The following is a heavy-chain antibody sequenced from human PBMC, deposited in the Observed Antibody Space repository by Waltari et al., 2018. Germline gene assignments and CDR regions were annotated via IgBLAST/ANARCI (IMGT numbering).Heavy chain of an antibody. Sequence: WGAGLLKPSETLSLTCAVYGGSFSGYYWSWIRQPPGKGLEWIGEINHSGSTNYNPSLKSRVTISVDTSKNQFSLKLSSVTAADTAVYYCARGVLLWFGELSHFDYWGQGTLVTVSS. V-gene: IGHV4-34*01. CDR3: ARGVLLWFGELSHFDY. CDR1: GGSFSGYY. J-gene: IGHJ4*02. CDR2: INHSGST. D-gene: IGHD3-10*01.